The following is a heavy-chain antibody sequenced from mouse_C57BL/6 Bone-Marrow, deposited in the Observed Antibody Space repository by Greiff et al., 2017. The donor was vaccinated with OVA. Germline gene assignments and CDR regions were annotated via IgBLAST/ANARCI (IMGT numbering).Heavy chain of an antibody. CDR3: ARGGWASDY. V-gene: IGHV3-6*01. CDR1: GYSITSGYY. CDR2: ISYDGSN. Sequence: VQLKESGPGLVKPSQSLSLTCSVTGYSITSGYYWNWIRQFPGNKLEWMGYISYDGSNNYNPSLKNRISITRDTSKNQFFLKLNSVTTEDTATYYCARGGWASDYWGKGTTRTVSS. J-gene: IGHJ2*01. D-gene: IGHD3-3*01.